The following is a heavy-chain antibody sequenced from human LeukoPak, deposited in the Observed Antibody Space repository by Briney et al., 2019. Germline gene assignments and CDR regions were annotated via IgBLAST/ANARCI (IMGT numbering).Heavy chain of an antibody. V-gene: IGHV3-53*01. CDR3: ARRRPIWLGGEDYGLDV. D-gene: IGHD3-10*01. CDR2: IFSGGTT. J-gene: IGHJ6*04. Sequence: GGSLRLSCAASGFTVSSHYMSWVRQAPGKGLECVSVIFSGGTTYYTDSVKGRFTISRDNSNNKVYLQIKSLKVEDTAVYYCARRRPIWLGGEDYGLDVWGKGTTVTVSS. CDR1: GFTVSSHY.